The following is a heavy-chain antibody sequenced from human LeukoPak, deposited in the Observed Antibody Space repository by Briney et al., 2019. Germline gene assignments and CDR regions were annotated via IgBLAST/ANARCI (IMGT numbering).Heavy chain of an antibody. CDR1: GYTVGEYI. CDR2: IRRGTNGYTT. Sequence: SLWLSRTHSGYTVGEYILEWVRHAPGKGLKWLGRIRRGTNGYTTEYAASVKGRFTISRDDSKNSLYLHMNSLKIEDTAMYHCSRDGAAGDDSAFDIWGQGTMVTVSS. V-gene: IGHV3-72*01. D-gene: IGHD3-22*01. CDR3: SRDGAAGDDSAFDI. J-gene: IGHJ3*02.